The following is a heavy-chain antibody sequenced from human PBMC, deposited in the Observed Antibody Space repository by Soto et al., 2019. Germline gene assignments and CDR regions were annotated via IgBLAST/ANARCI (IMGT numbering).Heavy chain of an antibody. J-gene: IGHJ4*02. V-gene: IGHV4-34*01. Sequence: PSETLSLSCAVYGESFSGYYWSWILQPPGKGLEWIGEIHDSGSTNYNPSLKSRRIISVDTSRNQSSLKLSSVTAADTAVYYCARGVRHPSSWYSDYWGQGTLVTVSS. CDR3: ARGVRHPSSWYSDY. CDR2: IHDSGST. CDR1: GESFSGYY. D-gene: IGHD6-13*01.